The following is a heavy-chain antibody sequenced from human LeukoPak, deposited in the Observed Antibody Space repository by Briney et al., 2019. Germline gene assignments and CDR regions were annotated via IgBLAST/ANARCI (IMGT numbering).Heavy chain of an antibody. V-gene: IGHV4-59*01. J-gene: IGHJ6*02. CDR1: GGSISSYY. Sequence: SETLSLTCTVSGGSISSYYWSWIRQPPGKGLEWIGYIYYSGSTNYNPSLKSRVTISVDTSKNQFSLKLSSVTAADTAVYYCARAGPYCYYGMDVWGQGTTVTVSS. CDR3: ARAGPYCYYGMDV. CDR2: IYYSGST.